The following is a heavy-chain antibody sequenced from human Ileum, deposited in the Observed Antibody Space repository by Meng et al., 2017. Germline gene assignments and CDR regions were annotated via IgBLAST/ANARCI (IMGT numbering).Heavy chain of an antibody. J-gene: IGHJ4*02. CDR3: ASGSGSLDY. CDR2: TYYRSKWYS. V-gene: IGHV6-1*01. Sequence: QVQLQQSGPGLVKSSQTLSLPCAVSGGSVSSNIAAWNWIWQSPLRGLEWLGRTYYRSKWYSEYAVSVKSRISITPDTSKNQFSLQMNSVTPEDTAVYYCASGSGSLDYWGPGTLVTVSS. CDR1: GGSVSSNIAA. D-gene: IGHD3-3*01.